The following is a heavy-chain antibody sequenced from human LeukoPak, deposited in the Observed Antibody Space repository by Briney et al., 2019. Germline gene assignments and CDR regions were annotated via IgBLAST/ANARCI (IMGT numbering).Heavy chain of an antibody. CDR1: GYIFIGYY. Sequence: ASVKVSCKASGYIFIGYYMHWVRQAPGQGLEWMGWINPYSGDTNYAQKFQGRVTMTRDTSISTAHMELIRLTSDDTAVYYCAKVAGTTPNHYYYYMDVWGRGTTVTVSS. CDR2: INPYSGDT. J-gene: IGHJ6*03. CDR3: AKVAGTTPNHYYYYMDV. V-gene: IGHV1-2*02. D-gene: IGHD1-1*01.